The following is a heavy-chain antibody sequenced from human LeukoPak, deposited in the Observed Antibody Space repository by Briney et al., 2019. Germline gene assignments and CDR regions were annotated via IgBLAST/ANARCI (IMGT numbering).Heavy chain of an antibody. V-gene: IGHV4-34*01. CDR1: GGSFSGYY. CDR2: INHSGST. CDR3: ARHGYSYGNGDY. Sequence: SETLSLTCAVYGGSFSGYYWSWIRQPPGKGLEWIGEINHSGSTNYNPSLKSRVTISVDTSKNQFSLKLSSVTAADTAVYYCARHGYSYGNGDYWGQGTLLTVSS. J-gene: IGHJ4*02. D-gene: IGHD5-18*01.